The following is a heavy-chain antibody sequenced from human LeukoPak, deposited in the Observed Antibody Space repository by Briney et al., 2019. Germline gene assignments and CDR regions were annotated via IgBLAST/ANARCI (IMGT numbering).Heavy chain of an antibody. Sequence: GGSLRLSCAASGFTVSSNYMSWVRQAPGKGLEWVSVIYSGGSTYYADSVKGRFTISRDNAKNSLYLQMNSLRAEDTAVYYCARSIGYSNYYYGMDVWGQGTTVTVSS. CDR2: IYSGGST. J-gene: IGHJ6*02. D-gene: IGHD4-4*01. CDR1: GFTVSSNY. CDR3: ARSIGYSNYYYGMDV. V-gene: IGHV3-53*01.